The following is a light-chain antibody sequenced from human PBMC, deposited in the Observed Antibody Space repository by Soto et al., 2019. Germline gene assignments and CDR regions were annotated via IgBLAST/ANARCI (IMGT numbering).Light chain of an antibody. CDR2: GAS. J-gene: IGKJ1*01. Sequence: EIVLTQSPGTLSLSPGERATLSCRASQSVSSSYLAWYQQKPGQAPRLLIYGASRATGIPDRFSGSGSGTDFTLTISRLEPEDSAVYHCQQYGTSLRTFGQGTKVEIK. CDR3: QQYGTSLRT. V-gene: IGKV3-20*01. CDR1: QSVSSSY.